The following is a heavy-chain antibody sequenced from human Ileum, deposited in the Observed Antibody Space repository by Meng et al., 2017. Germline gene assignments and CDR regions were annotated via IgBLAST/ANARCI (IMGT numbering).Heavy chain of an antibody. CDR1: GYTFTRYA. V-gene: IGHV1-3*04. D-gene: IGHD3-9*01. J-gene: IGHJ4*02. Sequence: QVQLVQSGAAVKKPGASVKVSCKASGYTFTRYAMHWVRQAPGQRLEWMGWINTGNGDAKYSQRFQGRVTITRDTSASTVYMELSSLRSEDTTVYYCARGHQNYDILTGSYLGQGTLVTVSS. CDR3: ARGHQNYDILTGSY. CDR2: INTGNGDA.